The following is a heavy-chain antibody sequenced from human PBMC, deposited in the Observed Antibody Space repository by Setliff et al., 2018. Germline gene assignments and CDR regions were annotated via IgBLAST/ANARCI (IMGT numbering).Heavy chain of an antibody. D-gene: IGHD3-9*01. V-gene: IGHV1-18*01. J-gene: IGHJ3*02. CDR1: GGTFTSYG. CDR3: ARGDYDILTGYAQDDALGADAFDI. Sequence: ASVKVSCKASGGTFTSYGISWVRQAPGQGLEWMGWIGAYNGNTNYAQKLQGRVTMTTDTSTSTAYMELRSLRSDDTAVYYCARGDYDILTGYAQDDALGADAFDIWGQGTMVTVSS. CDR2: IGAYNGNT.